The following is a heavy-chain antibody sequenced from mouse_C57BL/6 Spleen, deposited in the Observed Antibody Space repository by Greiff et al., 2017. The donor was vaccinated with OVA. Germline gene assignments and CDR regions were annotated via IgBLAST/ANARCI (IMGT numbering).Heavy chain of an antibody. Sequence: QVQLQQPGAELVKPGASVKLSCKASGYTFTSYWMQWVKQRPGQCPEWIGEIDPSDSYTNYNQKFKGKATLTVDTSASTAYMQLSSLTSEDSAVSYCAREGDYDWGQGTTLTVSS. J-gene: IGHJ2*01. CDR2: IDPSDSYT. V-gene: IGHV1-50*01. CDR1: GYTFTSYW. CDR3: AREGDYD. D-gene: IGHD2-4*01.